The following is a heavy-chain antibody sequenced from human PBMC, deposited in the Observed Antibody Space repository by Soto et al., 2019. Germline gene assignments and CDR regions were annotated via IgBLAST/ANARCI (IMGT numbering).Heavy chain of an antibody. Sequence: QVQLVESGGGVVQPGRSLRLSCVGTGFSFSSYSMHWVRQAPGKGLEWVAVVSFDGNNKYYANSVKDRFTVSRDDSKNTMYVQMNSLKPEDTAVYYCARDRRFGNGYSLGFDYWCQGTLVTVSS. D-gene: IGHD5-18*01. CDR2: VSFDGNNK. J-gene: IGHJ4*02. CDR1: GFSFSSYS. CDR3: ARDRRFGNGYSLGFDY. V-gene: IGHV3-30-3*01.